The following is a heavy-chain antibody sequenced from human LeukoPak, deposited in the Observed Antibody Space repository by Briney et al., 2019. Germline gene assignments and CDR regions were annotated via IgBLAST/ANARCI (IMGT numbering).Heavy chain of an antibody. CDR1: GGSISSYY. Sequence: SETLSLTCTVSGGSISSYYWSWIRQPPGKGLEWIGYIYYSGSPNYNPSLKSRVTISVDTSKNQFSLKLSSVTAADTAVYYCARGGLDVLRFLEWFYFDYWGQGTLVTVSS. CDR3: ARGGLDVLRFLEWFYFDY. J-gene: IGHJ4*02. D-gene: IGHD3-3*01. V-gene: IGHV4-59*01. CDR2: IYYSGSP.